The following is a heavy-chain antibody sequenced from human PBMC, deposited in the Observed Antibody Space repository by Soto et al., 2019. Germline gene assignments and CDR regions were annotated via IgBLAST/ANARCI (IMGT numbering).Heavy chain of an antibody. V-gene: IGHV3-21*01. CDR1: GFMFSDYS. Sequence: GGSLRLSCAASGFMFSDYSMNWARQAPGKGLEWVSSLSSSSSYIYYADSVKGRFTISRDNAKNSLYLQMNSLRAEDTAVYYCARGGRGYSYAYFDFWGQGTLVTVSS. J-gene: IGHJ4*02. CDR2: LSSSSSYI. D-gene: IGHD5-18*01. CDR3: ARGGRGYSYAYFDF.